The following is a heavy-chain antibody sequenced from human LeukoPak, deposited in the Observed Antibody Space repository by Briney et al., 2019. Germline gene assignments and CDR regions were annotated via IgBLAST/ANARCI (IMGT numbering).Heavy chain of an antibody. CDR3: AKEHPDSSGWYAQDY. Sequence: GGSLRLSCAASGFTFSSYAMSWVRQSPGKGLEWVSEISVSVGSTYYADSVKGRFTIPRDNSKSTLYLQMNSLRAEDTAVYYCAKEHPDSSGWYAQDYWGQGTLVTVSS. CDR1: GFTFSSYA. J-gene: IGHJ4*02. CDR2: ISVSVGST. D-gene: IGHD6-19*01. V-gene: IGHV3-23*01.